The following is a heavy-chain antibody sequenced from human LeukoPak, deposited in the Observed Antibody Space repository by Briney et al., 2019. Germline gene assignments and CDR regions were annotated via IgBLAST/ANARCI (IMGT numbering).Heavy chain of an antibody. Sequence: GGSLRLSCAASGCTFSDYYMSWIRQAPGKGLEWVSYISSSGSTIYYADSAKGRFTISRDKAKNSLYLQMNSLRAEDTAVYYCARSGYYYDSSGYYLDYWGQGTLVTVSS. D-gene: IGHD3-22*01. CDR3: ARSGYYYDSSGYYLDY. CDR1: GCTFSDYY. CDR2: ISSSGSTI. V-gene: IGHV3-11*04. J-gene: IGHJ4*02.